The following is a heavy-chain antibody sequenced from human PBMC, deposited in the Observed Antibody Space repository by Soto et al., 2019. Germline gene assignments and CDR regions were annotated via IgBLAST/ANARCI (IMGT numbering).Heavy chain of an antibody. D-gene: IGHD2-21*01. V-gene: IGHV3-7*05. CDR1: GFTFRRYW. CDR3: ARDKNVYDFCGADDAFDI. J-gene: IGHJ3*02. Sequence: EVQLVESGGGLVQPGGSLRLSCAASGFTFRRYWMSWVRRAPGKGLEWGASIKQDGSDKYYVESVKGRFTISSDNAENSVDLLMNTLRAEDTAVYYCARDKNVYDFCGADDAFDIWGQGTMVTVSS. CDR2: IKQDGSDK.